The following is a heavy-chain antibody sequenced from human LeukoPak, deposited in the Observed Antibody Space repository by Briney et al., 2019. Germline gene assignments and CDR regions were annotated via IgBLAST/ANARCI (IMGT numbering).Heavy chain of an antibody. CDR1: VYTFTSYG. CDR2: ISAYNGNT. CDR3: ARVRGATVFDY. V-gene: IGHV1-18*01. J-gene: IGHJ4*02. Sequence: ASVKLSCKASVYTFTSYGISWVRRAPGQRLGWMGWISAYNGNTNYAQKLQGRVTMTTDTSTSTAYMELRSLRSDDTAVYYCARVRGATVFDYWGQGTLVTVSS. D-gene: IGHD1-26*01.